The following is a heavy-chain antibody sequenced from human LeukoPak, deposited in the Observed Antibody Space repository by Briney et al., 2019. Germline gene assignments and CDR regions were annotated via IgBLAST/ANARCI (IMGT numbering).Heavy chain of an antibody. CDR2: IFRSGTT. D-gene: IGHD3-16*01. V-gene: IGHV4-38-2*02. J-gene: IGHJ4*01. CDR1: GYSISSGYY. Sequence: SETLSLTCTVSGYSISSGYYWGWIRQPPGKGLEWIGSIFRSGTTYYNPSLRSRVTISVDTSKNQFSLKLSSVTAADTAVYYCAKGTLGGGFNFWGHGTLVTVSS. CDR3: AKGTLGGGFNF.